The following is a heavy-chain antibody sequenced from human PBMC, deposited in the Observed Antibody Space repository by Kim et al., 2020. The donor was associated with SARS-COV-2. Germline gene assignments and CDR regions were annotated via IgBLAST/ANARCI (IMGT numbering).Heavy chain of an antibody. CDR2: T. J-gene: IGHJ4*02. V-gene: IGHV3-49*02. D-gene: IGHD3-3*01. CDR3: TTQVRSLYFFDY. Sequence: TGAAPSVKGRFTSSRDDSKSAAYLQSNSLKTEDTAVYFCTTQVRSLYFFDYWGQGTLVTVSS.